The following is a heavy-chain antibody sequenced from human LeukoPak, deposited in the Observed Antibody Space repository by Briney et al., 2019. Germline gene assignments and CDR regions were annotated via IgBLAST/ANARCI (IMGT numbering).Heavy chain of an antibody. J-gene: IGHJ4*02. Sequence: PSETLSLTCTVSGGSISSYYWSWIRQPPGKGLEWIGEINHSGSTNYNPSLKSRVTISVDTSKNQFSLKLSSVTAADTAVYYCARRGRGRAFDYWGQGTLVTVSS. CDR3: ARRGRGRAFDY. V-gene: IGHV4-34*01. CDR2: INHSGST. CDR1: GGSISSYY. D-gene: IGHD3-16*01.